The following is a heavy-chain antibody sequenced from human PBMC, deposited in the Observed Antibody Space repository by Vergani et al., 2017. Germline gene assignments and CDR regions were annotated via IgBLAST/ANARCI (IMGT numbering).Heavy chain of an antibody. D-gene: IGHD6-19*01. J-gene: IGHJ3*02. CDR3: ARGRRYSSGWYVFWMDAFDI. CDR2: INHSGST. Sequence: QVQLQESGPGLVKPSQTLSLTCTVSGGSISSGGYYWSWIRQHPGKGLEWIGEINHSGSTNYNPSLKSRVTISVDTSKNQFSLKLSSVTAADTAVYYCARGRRYSSGWYVFWMDAFDIWGQGTMVTVSS. CDR1: GGSISSGGYY. V-gene: IGHV4-31*03.